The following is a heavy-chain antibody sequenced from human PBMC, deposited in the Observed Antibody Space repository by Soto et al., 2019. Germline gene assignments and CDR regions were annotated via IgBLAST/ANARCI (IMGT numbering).Heavy chain of an antibody. D-gene: IGHD6-13*01. J-gene: IGHJ4*02. CDR2: IYYSGST. V-gene: IGHV4-59*01. Sequence: SETLSLTCTVSGGSISSYYWSWIRQPPGKGLEWIGYIYYSGSTNYNPSLKSRVTISVDTSKNQFSLKLSSVTAADTAVYYCARVGYSSSWYEVGYFDYWGQGTLVTVSS. CDR3: ARVGYSSSWYEVGYFDY. CDR1: GGSISSYY.